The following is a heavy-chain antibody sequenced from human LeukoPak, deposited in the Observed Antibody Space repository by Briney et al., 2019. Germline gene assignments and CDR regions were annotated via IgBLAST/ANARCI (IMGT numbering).Heavy chain of an antibody. J-gene: IGHJ4*02. D-gene: IGHD2-21*02. CDR3: ARQHIVVVTDSYYFDY. V-gene: IGHV4-59*08. Sequence: SETLSLTCTVSGGSISSYYWSWIRQPPGKGLEWIGYIYYSGSTNYNPSLKSRVTISVDTSKNQFSLKLSSATAADTAVYYCARQHIVVVTDSYYFDYWGQGTLVTVSS. CDR1: GGSISSYY. CDR2: IYYSGST.